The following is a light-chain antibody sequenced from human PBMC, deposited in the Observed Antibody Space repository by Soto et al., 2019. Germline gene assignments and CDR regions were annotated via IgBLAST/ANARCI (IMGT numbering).Light chain of an antibody. CDR2: LGS. CDR1: QSLLHSNGYNY. CDR3: MQALQTPYT. Sequence: DIVMTQSTLYLPVTPGEPASISCRSSQSLLHSNGYNYLDWYLQKPGQSPQLLIYLGSNRASGVPDRFSGSGSGTDFTLIISRVEAEDVGVYYCMQALQTPYTFGQGTKLEIK. V-gene: IGKV2-28*01. J-gene: IGKJ2*01.